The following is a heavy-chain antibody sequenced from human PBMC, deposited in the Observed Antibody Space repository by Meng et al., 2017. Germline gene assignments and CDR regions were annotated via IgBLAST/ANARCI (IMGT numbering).Heavy chain of an antibody. CDR3: AREVADIVVVVAAHDAFDI. CDR1: GGSISSGSYY. Sequence: SETLSLTCTVSGGSISSGSYYWSWIRQPAGKGLEWIGRIYTSGSTNYNPSLKSRVTISVDTSKNQFSLKLSSVTAADTAVYYCAREVADIVVVVAAHDAFDIWGQGTMVTVSS. D-gene: IGHD2-15*01. CDR2: IYTSGST. J-gene: IGHJ3*02. V-gene: IGHV4-61*02.